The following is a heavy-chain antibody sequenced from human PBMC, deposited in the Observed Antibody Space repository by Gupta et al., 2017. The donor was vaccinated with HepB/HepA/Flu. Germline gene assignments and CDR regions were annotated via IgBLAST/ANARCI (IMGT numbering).Heavy chain of an antibody. CDR2: ISPHNGNT. CDR3: ARAMGQPPYFDY. J-gene: IGHJ4*02. V-gene: IGHV1-18*01. CDR1: GYTFTTYA. Sequence: QVQLVQSGAEVKKPGASVKVSCEASGYTFTTYAISWVRQAPGQGLEWMGWISPHNGNTNYAQKLQGRVTVTTDTSTSTAYVELRSLTSDDTAVYYCARAMGQPPYFDYWGQGTLVTVSS. D-gene: IGHD1-14*01.